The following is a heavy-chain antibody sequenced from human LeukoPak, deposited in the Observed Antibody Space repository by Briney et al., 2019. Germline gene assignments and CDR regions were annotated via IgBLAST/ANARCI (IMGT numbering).Heavy chain of an antibody. CDR2: ISSSGSTI. V-gene: IGHV3-48*03. CDR3: AKQSYARSLGE. Sequence: GGSLRLSCAASGFTFSSYEMNWVRQAPGKGLGWVSYISSSGSTIYYADSVKGRFTISRDNAKNSLYLQMNSLRVEDTAVYYCAKQSYARSLGEGGPGTLVSVSS. D-gene: IGHD2-8*01. CDR1: GFTFSSYE. J-gene: IGHJ4*02.